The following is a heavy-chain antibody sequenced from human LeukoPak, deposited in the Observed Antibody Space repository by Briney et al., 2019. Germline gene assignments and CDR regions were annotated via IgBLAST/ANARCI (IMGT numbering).Heavy chain of an antibody. J-gene: IGHJ4*02. CDR2: IHYSGST. V-gene: IGHV4-39*01. CDR1: GGSFRGCSFY. Sequence: PSETLSLTCTVCGGSFRGCSFYCGWIRQPPGKGLECIGSIHYSGSTYYNPSLKSRVTISVDTSKNQFSLRVSSVTAANTAVYYCANDLGGYSGYDFASFDYWGQGTLVTVSS. CDR3: ANDLGGYSGYDFASFDY. D-gene: IGHD5-12*01.